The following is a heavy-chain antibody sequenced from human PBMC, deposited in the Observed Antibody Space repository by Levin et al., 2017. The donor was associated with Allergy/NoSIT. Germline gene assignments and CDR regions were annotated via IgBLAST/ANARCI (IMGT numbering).Heavy chain of an antibody. Sequence: GESLKISCAASGFTFSSYSMNWVRQAPGKGLEWVSSISSSSSYIYYADSVKGRFTISRDNAKNSLYLQMNSLRAEDTAVYYCATIQGYGDYYYFDYWGQGTLVTVSS. J-gene: IGHJ4*02. CDR3: ATIQGYGDYYYFDY. V-gene: IGHV3-21*01. CDR1: GFTFSSYS. CDR2: ISSSSSYI. D-gene: IGHD4-17*01.